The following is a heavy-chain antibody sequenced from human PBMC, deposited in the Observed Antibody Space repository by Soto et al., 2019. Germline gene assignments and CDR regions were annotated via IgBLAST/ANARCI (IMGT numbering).Heavy chain of an antibody. Sequence: EVQLLESGGGLVQPGGSLRLPCAASGFTFKAYPMTWVRQPPGKGLGWVSAIGGSGGNRYYADSVRGRFTISRDNSKDTVDLQMNSLRVEDTAVYYCARVASDYINSVDNWGQGILVTVSS. CDR2: IGGSGGNR. J-gene: IGHJ4*02. D-gene: IGHD4-4*01. CDR3: ARVASDYINSVDN. CDR1: GFTFKAYP. V-gene: IGHV3-23*01.